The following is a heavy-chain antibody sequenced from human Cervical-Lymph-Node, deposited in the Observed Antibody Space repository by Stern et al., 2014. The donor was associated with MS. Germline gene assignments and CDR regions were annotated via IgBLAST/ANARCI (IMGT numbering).Heavy chain of an antibody. CDR3: AKPKLRGNYYYFDY. CDR2: ISWNSGSI. Sequence: VQLVESGGGLVQPGRSLRLSCAASGFTFDDYAMHWVRQAPGKGLEWVSGISWNSGSIGYADSVKGRFTISRDNAKNSLYLQMNSLRAEGTALYYCAKPKLRGNYYYFDYWGQGTLVNVSS. J-gene: IGHJ4*02. D-gene: IGHD1-7*01. CDR1: GFTFDDYA. V-gene: IGHV3-9*01.